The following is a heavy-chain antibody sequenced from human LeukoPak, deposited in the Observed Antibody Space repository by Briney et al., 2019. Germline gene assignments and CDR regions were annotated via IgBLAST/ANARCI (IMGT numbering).Heavy chain of an antibody. Sequence: PGGSLRLSCAASGFTFSSYAMHWVRQAPGKGLEWVAVISYDGSNKYYADSVKGRFTISRDNSKNTLYLQMNSLSAEDTAVYYCAREMKSTDIVATIDRGFDYWGQGTLVTVSS. CDR1: GFTFSSYA. J-gene: IGHJ4*02. CDR2: ISYDGSNK. CDR3: AREMKSTDIVATIDRGFDY. D-gene: IGHD5-12*01. V-gene: IGHV3-30-3*01.